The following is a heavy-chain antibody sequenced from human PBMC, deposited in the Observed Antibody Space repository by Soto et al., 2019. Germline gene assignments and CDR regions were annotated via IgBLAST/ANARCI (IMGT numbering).Heavy chain of an antibody. CDR3: ARTPWIHSSSWYFDY. D-gene: IGHD6-13*01. V-gene: IGHV4-4*07. CDR2: IYTSGST. J-gene: IGHJ4*02. Sequence: SETLSLTCTVSGGSISSYYWSWIRQPAGKGLEWIGRIYTSGSTNYNPSLKSRVTMSVDTSKNQFSLKLSSVTAADTAVYYCARTPWIHSSSWYFDYWGQGTLVTVSS. CDR1: GGSISSYY.